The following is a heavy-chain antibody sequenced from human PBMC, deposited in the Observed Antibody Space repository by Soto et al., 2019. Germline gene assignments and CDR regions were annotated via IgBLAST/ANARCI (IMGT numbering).Heavy chain of an antibody. CDR2: IYSSGAT. CDR3: ARGPFCGNDCYFDV. J-gene: IGHJ4*02. D-gene: IGHD2-21*02. Sequence: SETLSLTCTVAGGSISGFHWSWVRQPAGKGLEWIGRIYSSGATKYNPSLRNRVTMSVDTSTDQYSLNLASMTAADTAVYFCARGPFCGNDCYFDVWGQGTQVTVSS. V-gene: IGHV4-4*07. CDR1: GGSISGFH.